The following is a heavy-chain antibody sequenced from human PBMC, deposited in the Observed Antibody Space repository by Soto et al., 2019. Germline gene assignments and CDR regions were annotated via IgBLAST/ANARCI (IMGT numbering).Heavy chain of an antibody. CDR3: VKGEGGMVATFDD. V-gene: IGHV3-64D*09. CDR2: ISSNGGST. J-gene: IGHJ4*02. D-gene: IGHD5-12*01. Sequence: GGSLRLSCSASGFTFSSYAMHWVRQAPGKGLEYVSAISSNGGSTYYADSVKGRFTISRDNSKNTLYLQMSSLRAEDTAVYYCVKGEGGMVATFDDWGQGTLVTVSS. CDR1: GFTFSSYA.